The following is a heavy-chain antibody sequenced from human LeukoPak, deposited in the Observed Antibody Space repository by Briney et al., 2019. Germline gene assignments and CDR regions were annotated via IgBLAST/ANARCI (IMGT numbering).Heavy chain of an antibody. Sequence: ASVKVSCKASGGTFSSYAISWVRQAPGQGLEWMGRIIPILGIANYAQKFQGRVTITADKSTSTAYMELSSLRSEDTAVYYCVRGGVGQLLLNYWGQGTLVTVSS. CDR1: GGTFSSYA. CDR2: IIPILGIA. J-gene: IGHJ4*02. CDR3: VRGGVGQLLLNY. D-gene: IGHD2-2*01. V-gene: IGHV1-69*04.